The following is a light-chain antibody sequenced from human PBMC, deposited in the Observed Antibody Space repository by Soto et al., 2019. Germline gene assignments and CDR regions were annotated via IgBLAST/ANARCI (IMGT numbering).Light chain of an antibody. Sequence: EIVLTQSPGTLSLSPGESATISCRSSQSVSSTQLAWYQQKPGQATRHLIYGASTRATGIADRFSGSGSGTDFTLTISRLEPEDFAVYYCQQYGSSGVTFGPGTKVDIK. V-gene: IGKV3-20*01. CDR2: GAS. CDR3: QQYGSSGVT. CDR1: QSVSSTQ. J-gene: IGKJ3*01.